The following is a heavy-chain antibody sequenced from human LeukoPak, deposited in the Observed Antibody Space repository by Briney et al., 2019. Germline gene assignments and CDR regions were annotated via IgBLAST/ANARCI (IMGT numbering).Heavy chain of an antibody. CDR3: ARERMYYYDRGVFDY. D-gene: IGHD3-10*02. CDR1: GGSFSGYY. J-gene: IGHJ4*02. Sequence: SETLSLTCAVYGGSFSGYYWSWIRQPAGKGLEWIGRIYISGTTNYNPSLKSRVTISVDTSKNQFSLKLSSVTAADTAVYYCARERMYYYDRGVFDYWGQGTLVTVSS. V-gene: IGHV4-4*07. CDR2: IYISGTT.